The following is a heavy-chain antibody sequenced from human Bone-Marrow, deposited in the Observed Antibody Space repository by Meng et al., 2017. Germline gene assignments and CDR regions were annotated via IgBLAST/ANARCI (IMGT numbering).Heavy chain of an antibody. CDR3: ARAVVVVVAATFDY. CDR1: GGSISSGGYY. V-gene: IGHV4-31*03. J-gene: IGHJ4*02. Sequence: SETLSLTCTVSGGSISSGGYYWTWIRQHPGKGLEWIGYIYYSGSTYYNPSLKSRLTISVDTSQNQFSLKLSAVTAADTAVYYCARAVVVVVAATFDYWGQGTMVTVSS. D-gene: IGHD2-15*01. CDR2: IYYSGST.